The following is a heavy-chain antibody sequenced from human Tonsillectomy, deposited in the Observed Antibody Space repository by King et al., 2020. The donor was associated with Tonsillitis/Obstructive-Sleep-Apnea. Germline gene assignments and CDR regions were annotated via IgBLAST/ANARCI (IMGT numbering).Heavy chain of an antibody. CDR1: GYTLISYG. Sequence: QLVQSGAEVKKPGASVKVSCKASGYTLISYGISWVRQAPGQGLEWMGWISPYNGNTKDAQKFQGRVTMTTDTSTSTVYMELRSLRSDDTAVYYCARDSHPNYYHDSRSWFDPWGQGTLVTVSS. CDR3: ARDSHPNYYHDSRSWFDP. V-gene: IGHV1-18*01. J-gene: IGHJ5*02. D-gene: IGHD3-22*01. CDR2: ISPYNGNT.